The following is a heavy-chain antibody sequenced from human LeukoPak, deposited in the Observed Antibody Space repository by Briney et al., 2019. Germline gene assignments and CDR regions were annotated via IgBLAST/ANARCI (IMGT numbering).Heavy chain of an antibody. CDR1: GGSISSYY. V-gene: IGHV4-59*01. CDR2: IYYSGST. CDR3: ARGKALNQFDY. J-gene: IGHJ4*02. Sequence: SETLSLTCTVSGGSISSYYWSWIRQPPGKGLEWIGYIYYSGSTNYNPSLKSRVTISVDTSKNQFSLKLSSVTAADTAVYYCARGKALNQFDYWGQGTLVTVSS. D-gene: IGHD3-3*02.